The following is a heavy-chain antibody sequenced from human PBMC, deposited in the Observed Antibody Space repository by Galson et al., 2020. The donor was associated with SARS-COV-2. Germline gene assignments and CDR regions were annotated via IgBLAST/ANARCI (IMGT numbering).Heavy chain of an antibody. CDR2: TYYSGST. D-gene: IGHD3-10*01. CDR3: ARGLLLWFGELFYGMDV. V-gene: IGHV4-30-4*07. J-gene: IGHJ6*02. CDR1: GGSLSSGDYS. Sequence: SETLSLTCAVYGGSLSSGDYSWNWIRQPPGKGLEWIGYTYYSGSTYYNPSLKSRVTISVDTSKKQFSLKLSSVTAADTAVYYCARGLLLWFGELFYGMDVWGQGTTGTVSS.